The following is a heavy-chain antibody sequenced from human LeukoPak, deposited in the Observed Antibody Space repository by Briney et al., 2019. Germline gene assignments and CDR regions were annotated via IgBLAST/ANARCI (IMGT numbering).Heavy chain of an antibody. CDR1: GGSISSYY. D-gene: IGHD3-10*01. J-gene: IGHJ6*03. CDR2: IYYSGYT. V-gene: IGHV4-59*01. Sequence: SETLSLTCTVSGGSISSYYWSWIRQPPGKGLEWIGCIYYSGYTNYKSSLKSRVTISVDTSKNQFSLKLSSVTAADTAVYYCARTTMVRGTYYMDVWGKGTTVTVSS. CDR3: ARTTMVRGTYYMDV.